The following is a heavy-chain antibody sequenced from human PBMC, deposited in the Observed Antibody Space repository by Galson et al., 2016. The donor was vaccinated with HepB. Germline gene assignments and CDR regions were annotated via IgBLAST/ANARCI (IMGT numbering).Heavy chain of an antibody. D-gene: IGHD3-3*01. CDR3: TKDKWPRHYGFPPFDW. CDR2: ITWDGSTS. CDR1: GFIFDDYT. J-gene: IGHJ4*01. V-gene: IGHV3-43*01. Sequence: SLRLSCAASGFIFDDYTMHWVRQAPGKGLEWVSLITWDGSTSYYADSVKGRFTISRDNAKNSLYLQMNSLRTEDTALYYCTKDKWPRHYGFPPFDWWGQGTPVTVSS.